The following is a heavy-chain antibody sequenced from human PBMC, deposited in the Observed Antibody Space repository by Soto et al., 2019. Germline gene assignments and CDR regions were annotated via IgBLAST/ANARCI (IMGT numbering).Heavy chain of an antibody. CDR2: IYYSGST. CDR1: GGSISSYY. J-gene: IGHJ4*02. CDR3: ANTRDGYNWGYFDY. D-gene: IGHD5-12*01. Sequence: SETLSLTCTVSGGSISSYYWSSIRQPPGKGLEWIGYIYYSGSTNYNPSLKSRVTISVDTSKNQFSLKLSSVTAADTAVYYCANTRDGYNWGYFDYWGQGTLVTVS. V-gene: IGHV4-59*01.